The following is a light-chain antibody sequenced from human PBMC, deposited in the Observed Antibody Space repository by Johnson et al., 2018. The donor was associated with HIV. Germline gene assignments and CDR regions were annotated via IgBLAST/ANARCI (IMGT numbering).Light chain of an antibody. CDR2: ENN. Sequence: QSVLTQPPSVSAAPGQKVTISCSGSSSNIGNNFVSWYQHLPGTAPKLLIYENNKRPSGIPDRFSGSQSGTSATLGITGLQTGDEADYYCGTWDNSLSVTYVFGTGTKVTVL. V-gene: IGLV1-51*02. CDR1: SSNIGNNF. CDR3: GTWDNSLSVTYV. J-gene: IGLJ1*01.